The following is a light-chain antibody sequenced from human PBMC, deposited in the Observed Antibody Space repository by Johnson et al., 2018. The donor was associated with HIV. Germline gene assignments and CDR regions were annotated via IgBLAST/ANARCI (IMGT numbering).Light chain of an antibody. Sequence: QSVLTQSPSVSAAPGQKVTISCSGSSSNIGNNYVSWYQQLPGTAPKLLICENNKRPSGIPDRFSGSKSGTSATLGITGLPHGDEADYYCGTWDTSLSAPYVFGTGTKVTVL. CDR1: SSNIGNNY. V-gene: IGLV1-51*02. CDR3: GTWDTSLSAPYV. J-gene: IGLJ1*01. CDR2: ENN.